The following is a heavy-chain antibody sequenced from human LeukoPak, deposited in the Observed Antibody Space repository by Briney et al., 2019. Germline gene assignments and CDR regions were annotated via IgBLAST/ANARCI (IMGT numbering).Heavy chain of an antibody. CDR3: ARCRINRVLIDY. Sequence: ASVKVSCKASGYTFTSYYMHWVRQAPGQGLEWMGIINPSGGSTSYAQKFQGRVTMTRDMSTSTVYMELSSLRSEDTAVYYCARCRINRVLIDYWGQGTLVTVSS. CDR2: INPSGGST. V-gene: IGHV1-46*01. J-gene: IGHJ4*02. CDR1: GYTFTSYY. D-gene: IGHD3-10*01.